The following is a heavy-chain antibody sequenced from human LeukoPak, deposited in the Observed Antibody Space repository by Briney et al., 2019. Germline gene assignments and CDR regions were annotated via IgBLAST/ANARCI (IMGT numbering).Heavy chain of an antibody. CDR2: ISSSSSYI. CDR1: GFTFSSYA. D-gene: IGHD3-3*01. Sequence: GGSLRLSCAASGFTFSSYAMSWVRQAPGKGLEWVSSISSSSSYIYYADSVEGRFTISRDNAKNSLYLQMNSLRAEDTAVYYCAKVFWSGYFRYFDYWGQGTLVTVSS. CDR3: AKVFWSGYFRYFDY. J-gene: IGHJ4*02. V-gene: IGHV3-21*01.